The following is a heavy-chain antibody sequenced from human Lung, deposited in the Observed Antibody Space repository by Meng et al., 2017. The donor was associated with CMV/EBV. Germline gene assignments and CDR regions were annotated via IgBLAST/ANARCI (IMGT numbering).Heavy chain of an antibody. V-gene: IGHV3-74*01. CDR2: IYSDGISL. D-gene: IGHD3-10*01. Sequence: GESLKISCAVSGINFNTYWMHWVRQVPGKGLVWLSRIYSDGISLRYADSVKGRFTISRDNTKNTLYLQMNGLRAEDTAVYYCAREPGRGAFDIWGQGTMVTVSS. J-gene: IGHJ3*02. CDR1: GINFNTYW. CDR3: AREPGRGAFDI.